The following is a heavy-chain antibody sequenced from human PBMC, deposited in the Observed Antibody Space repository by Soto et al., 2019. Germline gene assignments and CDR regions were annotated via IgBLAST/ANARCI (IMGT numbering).Heavy chain of an antibody. J-gene: IGHJ4*02. Sequence: SETRSLTWTVSGVSISKSIYYWGWIRRPPGKGLEWIGTIYYSGITYYNPSLKSRVTISVDTSKNQFSLKLTSVTAADTAVYYCARHGSNWGQGTLVTVSS. V-gene: IGHV4-39*01. CDR3: ARHGSN. CDR2: IYYSGIT. CDR1: GVSISKSIYY.